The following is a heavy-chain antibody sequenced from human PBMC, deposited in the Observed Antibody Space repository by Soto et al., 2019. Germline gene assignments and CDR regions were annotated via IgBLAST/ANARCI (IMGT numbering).Heavy chain of an antibody. CDR3: ARGAVAATKAFDI. CDR2: IIPIFGTA. J-gene: IGHJ3*02. V-gene: IGHV1-69*13. Sequence: GASVKVSCKASGGPFSSYAISWVRQAPGQGLEWMGGIIPIFGTANYAQKFQGRVTITADESTSTAYMELSSLRSEDTAVYYCARGAVAATKAFDIWGQGTMVTVSS. CDR1: GGPFSSYA. D-gene: IGHD6-19*01.